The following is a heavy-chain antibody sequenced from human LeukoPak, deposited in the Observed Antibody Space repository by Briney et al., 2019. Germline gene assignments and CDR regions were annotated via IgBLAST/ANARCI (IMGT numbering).Heavy chain of an antibody. CDR2: IRYDGSNK. Sequence: GGSLRLSCAASGFTFSTFAMHWVRQAPGKGLEWVAFIRYDGSNKYYADCVKGRFTISRDNSKNTLYLQMNSLRTEDTAVYYCAKDIYDSNGPGYWGQGTLVTVSS. D-gene: IGHD3-22*01. V-gene: IGHV3-30*02. CDR3: AKDIYDSNGPGY. J-gene: IGHJ4*02. CDR1: GFTFSTFA.